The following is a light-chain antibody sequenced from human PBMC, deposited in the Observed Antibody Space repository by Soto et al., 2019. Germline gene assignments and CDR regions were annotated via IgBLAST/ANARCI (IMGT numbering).Light chain of an antibody. CDR3: CSSAGNNNFWV. Sequence: QSALTQPRSVSGSPGQSVTISCTGTNSDIGGYNYVSWYQQHPGKAPKVMIYDVSRRPSGVPDRFSGSKSGNTASLPISGRQAEEEADYYCCSSAGNNNFWVFGGGTNLTVL. CDR1: NSDIGGYNY. J-gene: IGLJ3*02. CDR2: DVS. V-gene: IGLV2-11*01.